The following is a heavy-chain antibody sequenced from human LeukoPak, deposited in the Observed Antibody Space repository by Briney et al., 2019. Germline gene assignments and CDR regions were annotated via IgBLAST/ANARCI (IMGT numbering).Heavy chain of an antibody. D-gene: IGHD3-10*01. Sequence: PGGSLRLSCAASGFTFSDYYMSWIRQAPGTGLEWVSYMSSSGSTIYYTDSVKGRFTISRDNAKNSLYLQMNSLRAEDTAVYYCARYSYYGSGTRAFDIWGQGTMVTIPS. CDR2: MSSSGSTI. J-gene: IGHJ3*02. CDR1: GFTFSDYY. V-gene: IGHV3-11*04. CDR3: ARYSYYGSGTRAFDI.